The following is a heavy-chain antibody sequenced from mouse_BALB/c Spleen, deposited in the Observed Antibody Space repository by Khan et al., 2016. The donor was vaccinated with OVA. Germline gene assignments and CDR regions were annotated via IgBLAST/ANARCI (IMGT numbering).Heavy chain of an antibody. CDR3: VRGRAY. CDR2: INYSGRT. V-gene: IGHV3-2*02. Sequence: EVQLRESGPGLVKPSQSLSLTCTVTGYSITSDYAWNWIRQFPGNKLEWMGYINYSGRTSYTPSLKSRISITRDTSKNQFFLQLNSVTTEDTATYYCVRGRAYWGQGTLVTVSA. J-gene: IGHJ3*01. D-gene: IGHD3-3*01. CDR1: GYSITSDYA.